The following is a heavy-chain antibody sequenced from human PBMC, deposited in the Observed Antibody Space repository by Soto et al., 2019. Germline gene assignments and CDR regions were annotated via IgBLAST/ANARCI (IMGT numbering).Heavy chain of an antibody. Sequence: GGSLRLSCVVSVFPFGANAISWVRQAPGKGLEWVSGLSNTGRRTSYADSVKGRFNISRDNSENTVYLQMNSLRVEDTAVYYCATEMGATQGPFDNWGQGTLVTVSS. D-gene: IGHD1-26*01. CDR2: LSNTGRRT. J-gene: IGHJ4*02. V-gene: IGHV3-23*01. CDR3: ATEMGATQGPFDN. CDR1: VFPFGANA.